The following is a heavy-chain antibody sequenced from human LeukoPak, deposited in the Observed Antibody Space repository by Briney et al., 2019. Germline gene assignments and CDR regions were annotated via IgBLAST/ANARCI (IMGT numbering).Heavy chain of an antibody. CDR1: GGSISSANYS. J-gene: IGHJ3*02. V-gene: IGHV4-31*03. CDR3: AREVIAAAGTDAFDI. D-gene: IGHD6-13*01. CDR2: ISYSGSA. Sequence: SETLSLTCTVSGGSISSANYSWSWIRQHPVKGLEWIGYISYSGSAYYNPSLESRFIISVDTSKNQFSLNLRSVTAADTAVYYCAREVIAAAGTDAFDIWGRGTMVTVSS.